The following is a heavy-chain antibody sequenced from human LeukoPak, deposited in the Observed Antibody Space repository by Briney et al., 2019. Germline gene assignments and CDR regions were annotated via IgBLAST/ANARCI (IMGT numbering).Heavy chain of an antibody. CDR1: GFTFDDYA. CDR2: ISWNSGSI. CDR3: ATGYDSSGYWSAY. J-gene: IGHJ4*02. D-gene: IGHD3-22*01. V-gene: IGHV3-9*01. Sequence: GGSLRLSCAASGFTFDDYAMHWVRQAPRKGLEWVSGISWNSGSIGYADSVKGRFTISRDNAKNSLYLQMNSLRAEDTALYYCATGYDSSGYWSAYWGQGTLVTVSS.